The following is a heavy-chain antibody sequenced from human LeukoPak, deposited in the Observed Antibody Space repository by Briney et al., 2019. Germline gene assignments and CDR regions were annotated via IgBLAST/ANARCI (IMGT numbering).Heavy chain of an antibody. CDR2: INHSGGT. Sequence: SETLSLTCAVYGGSFSGYYWSWIRQPPGKGLEWIGEINHSGGTKYNPSLKSRVTISVDTSKNQFSLKLSSVTAADTAVYYCARDMRFRVRGVDAFDIWGQGTMVTVSS. V-gene: IGHV4-34*01. J-gene: IGHJ3*02. D-gene: IGHD3-10*01. CDR1: GGSFSGYY. CDR3: ARDMRFRVRGVDAFDI.